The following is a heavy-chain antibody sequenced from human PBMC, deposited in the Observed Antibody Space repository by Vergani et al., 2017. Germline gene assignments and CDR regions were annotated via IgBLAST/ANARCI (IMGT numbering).Heavy chain of an antibody. V-gene: IGHV3-7*01. Sequence: EVQLVESGGGLVQPGGSLRLSCAASGFTFSSYLMSWVRQAPGKGLEWVANIKQDGSEKYYVDSVKGRFTISRDNGKKSLYLQMNSLRAEDTAVYYCAREVGLGAAWWGQGTLVTVSS. CDR1: GFTFSSYL. J-gene: IGHJ4*02. CDR2: IKQDGSEK. D-gene: IGHD5/OR15-5a*01. CDR3: AREVGLGAAW.